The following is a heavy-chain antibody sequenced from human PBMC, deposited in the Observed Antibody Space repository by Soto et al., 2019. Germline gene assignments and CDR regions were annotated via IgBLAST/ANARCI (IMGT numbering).Heavy chain of an antibody. D-gene: IGHD3-10*01. Sequence: EVQLVESGGGLVQPGGSLRLSCAASGFTFSSYAMSWVRQAPGKGLEWVSTISASGGSTYHADSVKGRFTISRDNSKNTLYLQMNSLRDEDTAAYYCAQDMRGSGSYYIYDMDVWGQGTTVTVS. CDR1: GFTFSSYA. CDR3: AQDMRGSGSYYIYDMDV. J-gene: IGHJ6*02. CDR2: ISASGGST. V-gene: IGHV3-23*04.